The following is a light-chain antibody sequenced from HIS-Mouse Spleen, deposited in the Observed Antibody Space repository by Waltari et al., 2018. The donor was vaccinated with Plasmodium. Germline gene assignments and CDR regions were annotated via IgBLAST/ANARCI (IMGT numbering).Light chain of an antibody. CDR3: AAWDDSLSGRV. Sequence: QSVLTPPPSASGTPGQRVTIACSGRSSNIGSNYVYWYQQLPGPAPKLLIYRNNQRPSGVPDRFSGSKSGTSASLAISGLRSEDEADYYCAAWDDSLSGRVFGGGTKRTVL. J-gene: IGLJ3*02. CDR2: RNN. V-gene: IGLV1-47*01. CDR1: SSNIGSNY.